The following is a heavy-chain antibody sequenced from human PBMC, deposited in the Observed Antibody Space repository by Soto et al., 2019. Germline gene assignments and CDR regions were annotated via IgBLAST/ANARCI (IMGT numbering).Heavy chain of an antibody. J-gene: IGHJ6*03. CDR1: GGTFSSYT. CDR3: AREGYCSSTSCYGRDYSYYMDV. Sequence: QVQLVQSGAEVKKPGSSVKVSCKASGGTFSSYTISWVRQAPGQGLEWMGRIIPILGIANYAQKFQGRDTITAAKSTSSAYMELRSLRSEDTAVYYCAREGYCSSTSCYGRDYSYYMDVWGKGTTVTVSS. D-gene: IGHD2-2*01. CDR2: IIPILGIA. V-gene: IGHV1-69*08.